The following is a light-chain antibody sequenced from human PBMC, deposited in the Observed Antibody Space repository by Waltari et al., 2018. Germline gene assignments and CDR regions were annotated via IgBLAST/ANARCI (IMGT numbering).Light chain of an antibody. CDR2: DAS. Sequence: EIVLTQSPATLSLSPGERATISCRASKSINTYLAWYQQKPGQAPRLLIYDASNRATGVPARFSGSGSGSDFTLTISSLDPEDFAVYYCQQRYNWPLTFGQGTRLEIK. CDR3: QQRYNWPLT. V-gene: IGKV3-11*01. CDR1: KSINTY. J-gene: IGKJ5*01.